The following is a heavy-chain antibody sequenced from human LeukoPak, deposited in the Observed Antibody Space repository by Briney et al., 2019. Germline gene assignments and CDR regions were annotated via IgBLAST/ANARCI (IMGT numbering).Heavy chain of an antibody. CDR1: GYTFTSDY. V-gene: IGHV1-46*01. CDR3: ARDGTGGIFSWFDP. CDR2: MNPSGGST. D-gene: IGHD3-16*01. Sequence: VGSVTVSCKASGYTFTSDYMHWVGQAPGQGREGMGIMNPSGGSTSYAQKFQGRVTMTRDTSTSTVYMELSSLRSEDTAVYYCARDGTGGIFSWFDPWGQGTLVTVSS. J-gene: IGHJ5*02.